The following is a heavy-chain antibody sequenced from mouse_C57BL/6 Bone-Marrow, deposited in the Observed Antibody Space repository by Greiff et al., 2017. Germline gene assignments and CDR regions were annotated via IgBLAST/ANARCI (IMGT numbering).Heavy chain of an antibody. V-gene: IGHV1-72*01. J-gene: IGHJ3*01. Sequence: QVQLQLHGAELVKPGASVQLSCKASGYHFSSSCMHWVKQRPGRGLEWIGRIDPNSGGTKYKAECKSKATLNVDKPSSTSYMQLSSLTSEYSSVDYCARFHWGGGFAYWGQGALVTVSA. D-gene: IGHD4-1*01. CDR3: ARFHWGGGFAY. CDR1: GYHFSSSC. CDR2: IDPNSGGT.